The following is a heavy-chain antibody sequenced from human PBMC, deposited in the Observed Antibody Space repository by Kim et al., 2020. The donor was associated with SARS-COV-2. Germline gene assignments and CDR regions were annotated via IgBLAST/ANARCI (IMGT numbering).Heavy chain of an antibody. Sequence: YAQKPQGRVTMTTDTSTSTAYMELRSLRSDDTAVYYCARGAGWELSSFDYWGQGTLVTVSS. D-gene: IGHD1-26*01. CDR3: ARGAGWELSSFDY. J-gene: IGHJ4*02. V-gene: IGHV1-18*01.